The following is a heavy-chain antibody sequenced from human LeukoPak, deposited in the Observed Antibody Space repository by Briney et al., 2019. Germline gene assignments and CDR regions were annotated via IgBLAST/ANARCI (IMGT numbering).Heavy chain of an antibody. CDR1: ASTFTTTS. Sequence: GRCLTPSRAASASTFTTTSTNCVRHAPRDGLEWDSSISSSSSYIYYAGPVKGRFTISRENAKNSLCLQMNSLRAEDTAVYYCARDVLGWNYLLDYWGQGTLVTVSS. J-gene: IGHJ4*02. CDR2: ISSSSSYI. CDR3: ARDVLGWNYLLDY. D-gene: IGHD1-7*01. V-gene: IGHV3-21*01.